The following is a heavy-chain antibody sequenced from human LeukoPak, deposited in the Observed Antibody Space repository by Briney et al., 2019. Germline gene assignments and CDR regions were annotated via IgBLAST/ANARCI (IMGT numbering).Heavy chain of an antibody. J-gene: IGHJ4*02. D-gene: IGHD6-19*01. CDR1: GYSLSSGYY. CDR3: ASSQWVVPGSH. Sequence: SETLSLTCTVSGYSLSSGYYWGWIRQPPGKGLEWIGYVFYSGSTNYNPSLKSRVTILLDTSKNQFSLKLTSVTAADTAVYYCASSQWVVPGSHWGQGALVIVSS. V-gene: IGHV4-38-2*02. CDR2: VFYSGST.